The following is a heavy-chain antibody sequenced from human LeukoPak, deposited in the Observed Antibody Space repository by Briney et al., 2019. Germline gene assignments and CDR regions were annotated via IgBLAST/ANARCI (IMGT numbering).Heavy chain of an antibody. CDR3: ARAPLGYCSSTSCYDHYSYHYMDV. Sequence: PGRSLRLSCEASGFGFSYYWMNWVRQAPGKGLEWVANINQVWSEKTYVDSVKGRFTISRDNAKKSLFLQMNSLRAEDTAVYYCARAPLGYCSSTSCYDHYSYHYMDVWGKGTTVTVSS. D-gene: IGHD2-2*01. J-gene: IGHJ6*03. CDR2: INQVWSEK. CDR1: GFGFSYYW. V-gene: IGHV3-7*01.